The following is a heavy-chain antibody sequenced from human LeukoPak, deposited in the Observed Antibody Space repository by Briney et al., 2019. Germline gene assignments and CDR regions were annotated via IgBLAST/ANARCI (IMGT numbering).Heavy chain of an antibody. D-gene: IGHD3-16*02. CDR2: IKQDGSEK. Sequence: GGSLRLSCVVSGFTMNSFWMNWVRQAPGKGLEWVANIKQDGSEKNYVDSVKGRFTISRDNAKNSLYLQMNSLRAEDTAVYYCAREGYDYVWGSYRPARYFDYWGQGTLVTVSS. J-gene: IGHJ4*02. V-gene: IGHV3-7*01. CDR1: GFTMNSFW. CDR3: AREGYDYVWGSYRPARYFDY.